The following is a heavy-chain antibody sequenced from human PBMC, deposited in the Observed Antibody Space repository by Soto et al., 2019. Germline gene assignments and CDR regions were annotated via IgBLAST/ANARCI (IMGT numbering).Heavy chain of an antibody. CDR3: AKDLGLGDQPDY. J-gene: IGHJ4*02. D-gene: IGHD3-16*01. CDR2: ISYDGSNK. CDR1: GFTFSSYG. Sequence: RLSCAASGFTFSSYGMHWVRQAPGKGLEWVAVISYDGSNKYYADSVKGRFTISRDNSKNTLYLQMNSLRAEDTAVYYCAKDLGLGDQPDYWGQGTLVTVSS. V-gene: IGHV3-30*18.